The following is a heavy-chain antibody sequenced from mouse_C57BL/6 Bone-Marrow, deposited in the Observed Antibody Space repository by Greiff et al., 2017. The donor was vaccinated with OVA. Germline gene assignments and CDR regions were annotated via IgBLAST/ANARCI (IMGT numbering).Heavy chain of an antibody. Sequence: EVQVVESGGGLVKPGGSLKLSCAASGFTFSSYAMSWVRQTPEKRLEWVATISDGGSYTYYPDNVKGRFTISSDNAKNNLYLQMSHLKSEDTAMYYCARANYYGSRNWYFDVWGTGTTVTVSS. CDR2: ISDGGSYT. CDR3: ARANYYGSRNWYFDV. CDR1: GFTFSSYA. D-gene: IGHD1-1*01. J-gene: IGHJ1*03. V-gene: IGHV5-4*01.